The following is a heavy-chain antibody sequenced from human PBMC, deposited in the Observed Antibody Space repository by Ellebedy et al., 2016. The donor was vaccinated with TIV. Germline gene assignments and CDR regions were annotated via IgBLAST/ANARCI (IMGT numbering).Heavy chain of an antibody. CDR1: GVSIRSSGDY. J-gene: IGHJ5*02. CDR2: VYHSGAT. D-gene: IGHD1-1*01. Sequence: SETLSLTCTVSGVSIRSSGDYWGWIRQPPGKGLEWIGSVYHSGATFYNPSLKSRVTISADTSQTHFSVKLTSVTAADTAVYYCARHSGASYDWDLWGQGTLVTVSS. V-gene: IGHV4-39*01. CDR3: ARHSGASYDWDL.